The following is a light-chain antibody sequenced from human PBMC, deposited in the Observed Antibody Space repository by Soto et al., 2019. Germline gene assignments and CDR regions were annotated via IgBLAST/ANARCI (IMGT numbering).Light chain of an antibody. Sequence: EIVMTQETATLSVSPGDRATLSCRASQSVSSNLAWYQQKPGRALRLLIDGASTRATGIPDRFSGSGSGTDFTLTISRLEPEDVAVYYCQQYEAVVTFGQGTKV. J-gene: IGKJ1*01. V-gene: IGKV3D-15*01. CDR2: GAS. CDR3: QQYEAVVT. CDR1: QSVSSN.